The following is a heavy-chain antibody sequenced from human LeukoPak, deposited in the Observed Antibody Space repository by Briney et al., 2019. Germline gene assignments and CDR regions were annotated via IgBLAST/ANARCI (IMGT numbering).Heavy chain of an antibody. D-gene: IGHD3-16*01. CDR1: GYSISSGYY. V-gene: IGHV4-38-2*02. Sequence: PSETLSLTCTVSGYSISSGYYWGWIRQPPGKGLEWIGSIYHSGSTYYNPSLKSRVTISVDTSKNQFSLKLSSVTAADTAVYYCARDGWFGGVRTAFDIWGQGTMVTVSS. J-gene: IGHJ3*02. CDR2: IYHSGST. CDR3: ARDGWFGGVRTAFDI.